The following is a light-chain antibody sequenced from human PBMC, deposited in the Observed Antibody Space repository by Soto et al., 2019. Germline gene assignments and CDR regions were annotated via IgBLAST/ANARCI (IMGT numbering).Light chain of an antibody. CDR1: QSISSW. CDR3: QHYNTWT. V-gene: IGKV1-5*03. Sequence: DIQMTQSPSTLSASVGNRDTINCRASQSISSWLAWYQQKPGKAPKLLIYKASSLESEVPSRFSGSGSGTEFSLTISSLQADDFGSYYCQHYNTWTFGPGTKVDIK. J-gene: IGKJ1*01. CDR2: KAS.